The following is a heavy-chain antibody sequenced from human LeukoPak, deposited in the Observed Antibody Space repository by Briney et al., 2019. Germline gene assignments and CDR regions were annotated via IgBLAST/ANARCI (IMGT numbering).Heavy chain of an antibody. V-gene: IGHV4-39*07. J-gene: IGHJ5*02. CDR3: ARDMRGYSYGPLNWFDP. D-gene: IGHD5-18*01. CDR1: GGSISSSSYY. CDR2: IYYSGST. Sequence: SETLSLTCTVSGGSISSSSYYWGWIHQPPGKGLEWIGSIYYSGSTYYNPSLKSRVTISVDTSKNQFSLKLSSVTAADTAVYYCARDMRGYSYGPLNWFDPWGQGTLVTVSS.